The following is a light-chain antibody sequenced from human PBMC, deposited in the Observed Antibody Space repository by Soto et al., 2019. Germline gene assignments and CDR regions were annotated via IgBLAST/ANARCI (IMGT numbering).Light chain of an antibody. CDR2: DAS. CDR1: QRMSAW. CDR3: QQYDTYPWT. Sequence: DIQMTQSPTTLSASVGDRVIITCRASQRMSAWLAWYQQKPGIAPKLLIYDASSLEDGVPSRFSGSGSGTDFTLTINSLQPDDFATYYCQQYDTYPWTFGQGTMVEIK. J-gene: IGKJ1*01. V-gene: IGKV1-5*01.